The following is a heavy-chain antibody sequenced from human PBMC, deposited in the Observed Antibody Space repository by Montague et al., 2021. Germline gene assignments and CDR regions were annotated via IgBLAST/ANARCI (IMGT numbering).Heavy chain of an antibody. V-gene: IGHV4-39*01. J-gene: IGHJ6*02. CDR2: IFRNGDS. D-gene: IGHD4-23*01. CDR1: GGSISSSTHY. Sequence: SETLSLTCTVSGGSISSSTHYWGWIRQTPGKGLDWIGSIFRNGDSFYNPSLKSPVIISVDTSKNQFSLKPSSVTAADTAVYYGVVTPSLYYHGMDVWGQGTTVTVSS. CDR3: VVTPSLYYHGMDV.